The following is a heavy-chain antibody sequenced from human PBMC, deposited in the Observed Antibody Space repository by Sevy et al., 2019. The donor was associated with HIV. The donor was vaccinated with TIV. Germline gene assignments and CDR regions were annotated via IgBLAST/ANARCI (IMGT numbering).Heavy chain of an antibody. V-gene: IGHV3-53*01. CDR3: AGERVNYGDYYYYGMDV. Sequence: GGSLRLSCAASGFTVSSNYMSWVRQAPGKGLEWVSVIYSGGSTYYADTVKGRFTSSRDNSKNTRYLQMNSLRAEDTAVYYCAGERVNYGDYYYYGMDVWGQGTTVTVSS. CDR1: GFTVSSNY. J-gene: IGHJ6*02. D-gene: IGHD4-17*01. CDR2: IYSGGST.